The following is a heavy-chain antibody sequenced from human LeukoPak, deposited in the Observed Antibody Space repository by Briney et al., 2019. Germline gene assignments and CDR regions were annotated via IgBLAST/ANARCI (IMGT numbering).Heavy chain of an antibody. CDR1: GYSISSGYY. Sequence: SETLSLTCAVSGYSISSGYYWGWIRQPPGKGLEWIGSIYHSGSTYYNPSLKSRVTISVDTSKNQFSLKLSSVTAADTAAYYCARERNYDFWSGSQGPMDVWGKGTTVTVSS. J-gene: IGHJ6*04. V-gene: IGHV4-38-2*02. CDR2: IYHSGST. D-gene: IGHD3-3*01. CDR3: ARERNYDFWSGSQGPMDV.